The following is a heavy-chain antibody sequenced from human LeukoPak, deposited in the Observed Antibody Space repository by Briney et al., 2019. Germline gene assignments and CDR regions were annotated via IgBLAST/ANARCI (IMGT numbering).Heavy chain of an antibody. CDR1: GGSISSSSYY. CDR2: IYYSGST. D-gene: IGHD2-21*01. J-gene: IGHJ6*02. V-gene: IGHV4-39*01. Sequence: PSETLSLTCTVSGGSISSSSYYWGWIRQPPGKGLEWIGSIYYSGSTYYNPSLKSRVIISVDTSKNQFSLKLSSVTAADTAVYYCARITFVVEGYGMDVWGQGTTVTVSS. CDR3: ARITFVVEGYGMDV.